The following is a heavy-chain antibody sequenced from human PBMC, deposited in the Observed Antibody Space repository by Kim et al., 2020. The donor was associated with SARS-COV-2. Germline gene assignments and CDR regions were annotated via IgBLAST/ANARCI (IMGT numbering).Heavy chain of an antibody. Sequence: SETLSLTCSVYGGSFNAFSWNWIRQPPGKGLEWIGEINHSGSANYHPSLKSRVTFSVDTSKSQFSLNLVSVTTADTAVYYCARGRIITVVRGAKIGGWLDPWGQGTLVTVSS. V-gene: IGHV4-34*01. CDR2: INHSGSA. CDR1: GGSFNAFS. D-gene: IGHD3-10*01. CDR3: ARGRIITVVRGAKIGGWLDP. J-gene: IGHJ5*02.